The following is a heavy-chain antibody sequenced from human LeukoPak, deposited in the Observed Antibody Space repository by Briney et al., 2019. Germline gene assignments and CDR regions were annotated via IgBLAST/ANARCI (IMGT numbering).Heavy chain of an antibody. CDR1: GFTFDDYA. J-gene: IGHJ4*02. V-gene: IGHV3-9*01. D-gene: IGHD2-2*01. Sequence: PGRSLRLSCAASGFTFDDYAMHWVRQAPGKGLEWVSGISWNSGSIGYADSVKGRFTISRDNSKNTLYLQMNGLRAEDTAVYYCARDPRGVVPAAPLWGQGTLVTVSS. CDR3: ARDPRGVVPAAPL. CDR2: ISWNSGSI.